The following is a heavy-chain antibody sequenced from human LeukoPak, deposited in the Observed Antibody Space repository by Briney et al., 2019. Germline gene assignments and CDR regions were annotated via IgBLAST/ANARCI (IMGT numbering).Heavy chain of an antibody. CDR1: GFTFNTYE. Sequence: GGSLRLSCAASGFTFNTYEMNWVRQAPGKGLEWLSYIASSGGSNYYADSVKGRFTISRDNAKNSPYLQMNSLRAEDTAVYYCARDAYGATFDAFDIWGRGTTVTVSS. J-gene: IGHJ3*02. V-gene: IGHV3-48*03. CDR3: ARDAYGATFDAFDI. D-gene: IGHD4-17*01. CDR2: IASSGGSN.